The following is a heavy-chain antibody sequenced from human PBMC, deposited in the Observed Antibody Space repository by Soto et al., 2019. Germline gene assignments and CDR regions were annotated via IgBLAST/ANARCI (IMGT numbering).Heavy chain of an antibody. D-gene: IGHD6-13*01. V-gene: IGHV4-61*01. Sequence: SETLSLTCTVSGGSVGTANYYWNWIRQSPGKGPEWIAYMHSSGSTNYNPSLRSRVTISVDTSKNQFSLKLSPVTAADTAVYYCASWYKSSWSNFDFWGKGTLVTVSS. CDR3: ASWYKSSWSNFDF. CDR1: GGSVGTANYY. J-gene: IGHJ4*02. CDR2: MHSSGST.